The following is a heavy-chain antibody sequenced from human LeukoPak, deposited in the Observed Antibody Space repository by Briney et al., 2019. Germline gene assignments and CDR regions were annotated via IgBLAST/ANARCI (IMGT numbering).Heavy chain of an antibody. CDR3: ARDRMDIVVVPATFDY. CDR1: GYTFTSYY. D-gene: IGHD2-2*03. Sequence: GASVKVSCKASGYTFTSYYMHWVRQAPGQGLEWMGIINPSGGSTSYAQKFQGRVTMTRDTSTSTVYMELSSLRSEDTAVYYCARDRMDIVVVPATFDYWGQGTLVTVSS. V-gene: IGHV1-46*01. J-gene: IGHJ4*02. CDR2: INPSGGST.